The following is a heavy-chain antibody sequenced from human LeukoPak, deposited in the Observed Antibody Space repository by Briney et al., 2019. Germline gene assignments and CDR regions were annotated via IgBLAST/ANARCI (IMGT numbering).Heavy chain of an antibody. CDR2: IYTSGST. Sequence: PSQTLSLTCTVSGGSISSGSYYWSWIRQPAGKGLEWIGRIYTSGSTNYNPSLKSRVTISVDTSKNQFSLKLSSVTAADTAVYYCARGRPTTVTTYHWFDPWGQGTLVTVSS. D-gene: IGHD4-17*01. CDR1: GGSISSGSYY. CDR3: ARGRPTTVTTYHWFDP. J-gene: IGHJ5*02. V-gene: IGHV4-61*02.